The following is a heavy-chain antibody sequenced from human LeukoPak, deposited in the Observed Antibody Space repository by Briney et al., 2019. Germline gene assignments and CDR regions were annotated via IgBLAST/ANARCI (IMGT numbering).Heavy chain of an antibody. CDR1: GFTFSSYA. J-gene: IGHJ4*02. D-gene: IGHD6-6*01. Sequence: GGSLRLSCAASGFTFSSYAMHWVRQAPGKGLEWVAVISYDGSNKKYADSVKGRFTISRDNSKNTLYLQMNSLRAEDTAVYYCAWTLIEYSVSSCYFDYWGQGTLVTVSS. V-gene: IGHV3-30*04. CDR3: AWTLIEYSVSSCYFDY. CDR2: ISYDGSNK.